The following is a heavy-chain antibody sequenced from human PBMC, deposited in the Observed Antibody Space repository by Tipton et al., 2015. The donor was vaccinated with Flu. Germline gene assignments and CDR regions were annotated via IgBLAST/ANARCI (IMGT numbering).Heavy chain of an antibody. V-gene: IGHV4-4*07. CDR1: GGSISSYY. CDR2: IYTTGST. D-gene: IGHD2-15*01. Sequence: GLVKPSETLSLTCTVSGGSISSYYLNWIRQPAGKALEWIGRIYTTGSTTYNPSLKSRVTISLDTSKNQFSLKLSSVTAADTAVYYCSRDFCSGGFCYPDYWGQGTLVTVSS. CDR3: SRDFCSGGFCYPDY. J-gene: IGHJ4*02.